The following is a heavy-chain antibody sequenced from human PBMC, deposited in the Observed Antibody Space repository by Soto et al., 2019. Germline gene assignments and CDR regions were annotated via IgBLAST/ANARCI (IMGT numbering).Heavy chain of an antibody. V-gene: IGHV4-39*01. CDR3: ARHIDY. CDR1: GGSISSSSYY. CDR2: IYYSGST. Sequence: QLQLQESGPGLVKPSETLSLTCTVSGGSISSSSYYWGWIRQAPGKGLAWIGRIYYSGSTYYNPSPXSXXTISVDTSKTQFSLKLSSVTAADTAVYYCARHIDYWGQGTLVTVSS. J-gene: IGHJ4*02.